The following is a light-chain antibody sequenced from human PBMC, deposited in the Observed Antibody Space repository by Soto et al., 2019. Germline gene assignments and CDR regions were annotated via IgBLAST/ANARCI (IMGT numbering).Light chain of an antibody. CDR3: QSYDSSLSVV. CDR1: GATYD. J-gene: IGLJ2*01. V-gene: IGLV1-40*01. Sequence: QSVLTQPPSVSGAPGQRVTISCTGATYDVHWYQQLPGTAPKLLIYGNSNRPSGVPDRFSGSKSGTSASLAITGLQAEDEADYYCQSYDSSLSVVFGGGTKVTVL. CDR2: GNS.